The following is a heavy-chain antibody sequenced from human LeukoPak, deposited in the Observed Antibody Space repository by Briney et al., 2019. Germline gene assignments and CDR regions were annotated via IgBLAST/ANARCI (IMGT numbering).Heavy chain of an antibody. D-gene: IGHD1-26*01. CDR1: GYTFTSYA. V-gene: IGHV1-3*01. CDR2: INAGNGNT. CDR3: ARARYSGSYFHYFDY. J-gene: IGHJ4*02. Sequence: ASVKVSCKASGYTFTSYAMHWVRQAPGQRLEWMGWINAGNGNTKYSQKFQGRVTITRDTSASTAYMELSSLRSEDTAVYYCARARYSGSYFHYFDYWGQGTLVIVST.